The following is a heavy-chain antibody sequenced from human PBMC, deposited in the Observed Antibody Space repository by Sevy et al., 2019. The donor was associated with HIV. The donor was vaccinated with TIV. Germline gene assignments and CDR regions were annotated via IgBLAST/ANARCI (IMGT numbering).Heavy chain of an antibody. Sequence: GRSLRLSCAASGFTFSSYAMSWVRQAPGKGLEWVSAISGSGGSTYYADSVKGRFTISRDNSKNTLYLQMNSLRAEDTAVYYCAKEDYYGSGSYFYYYYGMDVWGQGTTVTVSS. V-gene: IGHV3-23*01. D-gene: IGHD3-10*01. CDR2: ISGSGGST. CDR1: GFTFSSYA. J-gene: IGHJ6*02. CDR3: AKEDYYGSGSYFYYYYGMDV.